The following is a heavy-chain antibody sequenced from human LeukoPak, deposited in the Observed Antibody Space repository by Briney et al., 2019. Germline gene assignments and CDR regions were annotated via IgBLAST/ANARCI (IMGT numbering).Heavy chain of an antibody. CDR2: INPNSGGT. CDR1: GYTFTGYY. J-gene: IGHJ5*02. Sequence: ASVKVSCKASGYTFTGYYMHWVRQAPGQGLEWMGWINPNSGGTNYAQKFQGRVTMTRDTSISTAYMELSRLRSDDTAVYYCAVVTIFGVVNWFDPWGQATLVTFSS. CDR3: AVVTIFGVVNWFDP. V-gene: IGHV1-2*02. D-gene: IGHD3-3*01.